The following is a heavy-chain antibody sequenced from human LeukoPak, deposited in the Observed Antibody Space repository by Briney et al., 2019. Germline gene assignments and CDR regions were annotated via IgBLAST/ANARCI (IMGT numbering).Heavy chain of an antibody. D-gene: IGHD2-15*01. V-gene: IGHV1-46*01. CDR3: ARDRKDIVVVVAAAPGGY. CDR2: INPSGGST. J-gene: IGHJ4*02. Sequence: GGSVKVSCKASGYTFTSYYMHWVRQAPGQGLEWMGIINPSGGSTSYAQKFQGRVTMTRDTSTSTVYMELSSLRSEDTAVYYCARDRKDIVVVVAAAPGGYWGQGTLVTVSS. CDR1: GYTFTSYY.